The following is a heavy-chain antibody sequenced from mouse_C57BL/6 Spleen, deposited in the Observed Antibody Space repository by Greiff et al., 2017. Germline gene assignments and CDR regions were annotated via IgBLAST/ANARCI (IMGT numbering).Heavy chain of an antibody. CDR1: GFSLTSYG. CDR2: IWGGGST. J-gene: IGHJ4*01. CDR3: DKRGEGGYYAMDY. V-gene: IGHV2-9*01. Sequence: VHLVESGPGLVAPSQCLSITCTVSGFSLTSYGVDWVRQPPGKGLEWLGVIWGGGSTNYNSARMSRLSISKDNSKSQVILKMNRLQTDDTAMYYCDKRGEGGYYAMDYWGQGTSVTVSS.